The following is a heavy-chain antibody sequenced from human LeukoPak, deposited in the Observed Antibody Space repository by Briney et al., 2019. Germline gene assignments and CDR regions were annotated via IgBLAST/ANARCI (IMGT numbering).Heavy chain of an antibody. J-gene: IGHJ4*02. CDR2: IDPSDSYT. D-gene: IGHD2/OR15-2a*01. V-gene: IGHV5-10-1*01. CDR3: ARQGGTLYGY. Sequence: GESLKISCKGSGYSFTSYWISWVRQMPGKGLEWMGRIDPSDSYTNHSPSFQGHVTISADRSISTAYLQWSSLKASDTAMYYCARQGGTLYGYWGQGTLVTVSS. CDR1: GYSFTSYW.